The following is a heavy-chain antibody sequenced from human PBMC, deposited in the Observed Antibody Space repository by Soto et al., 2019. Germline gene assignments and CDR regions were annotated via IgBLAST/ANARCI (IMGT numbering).Heavy chain of an antibody. CDR3: ANSYCSSTSCYAAEYFQH. J-gene: IGHJ1*01. Sequence: GGSLRLSCAASGFTFSSYAMSWVRQAPGKGLEWVSAISGSGGSTYYADSVKGRFTISRDNSKSTLYLQMNSLRAEDTAVYYCANSYCSSTSCYAAEYFQHWGQGTLVTVSS. CDR2: ISGSGGST. CDR1: GFTFSSYA. D-gene: IGHD2-2*01. V-gene: IGHV3-23*01.